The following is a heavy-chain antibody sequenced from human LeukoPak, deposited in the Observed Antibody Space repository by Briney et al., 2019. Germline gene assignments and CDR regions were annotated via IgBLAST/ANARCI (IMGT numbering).Heavy chain of an antibody. Sequence: SVKVSCKASGGTFSSYAISWVRQAPGQGLEWMGGIIPIFGTANYAQKFQGRVTITADESTSTAYMELSSLRSEDTAVYYCAGMGATVTTSWFDPWGQGTLVTVSS. J-gene: IGHJ5*02. CDR2: IIPIFGTA. CDR3: AGMGATVTTSWFDP. V-gene: IGHV1-69*01. D-gene: IGHD4-11*01. CDR1: GGTFSSYA.